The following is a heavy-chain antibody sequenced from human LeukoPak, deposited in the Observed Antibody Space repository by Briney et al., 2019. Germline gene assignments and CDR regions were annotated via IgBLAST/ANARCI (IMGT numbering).Heavy chain of an antibody. J-gene: IGHJ4*02. Sequence: GGSLRLSCAASGFTFSDYYMSWIRQVPGKGLEWVSYISSSGSMISDADSVKGRFTISRDNAKKSLYLQMNSLRAEDTAVYYCARGDTAHRYWGQGTLVTVSS. V-gene: IGHV3-11*01. D-gene: IGHD5-18*01. CDR1: GFTFSDYY. CDR3: ARGDTAHRY. CDR2: ISSSGSMI.